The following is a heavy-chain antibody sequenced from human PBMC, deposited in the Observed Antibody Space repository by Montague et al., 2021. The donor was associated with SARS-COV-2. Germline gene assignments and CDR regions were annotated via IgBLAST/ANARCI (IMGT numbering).Heavy chain of an antibody. D-gene: IGHD2-2*03. V-gene: IGHV6-1*01. CDR2: TYYRSKWYN. J-gene: IGHJ3*01. Sequence: VSPGASLSSDSLSWHWIRQSPSRGLEWLASTYYRSKWYNDSAPSVSGRATVEPDTSRNQFSLHLDSVTPEDTALYFCARKMDSSFDVWGKGTMAIVSS. CDR1: GASLSSDSLS. CDR3: ARKMDSSFDV.